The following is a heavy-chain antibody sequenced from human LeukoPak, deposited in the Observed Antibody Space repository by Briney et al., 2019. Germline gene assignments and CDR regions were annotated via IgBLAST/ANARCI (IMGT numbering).Heavy chain of an antibody. V-gene: IGHV4-30-4*01. D-gene: IGHD6-13*01. J-gene: IGHJ4*02. Sequence: SQTLSLTCTVSVDSLSIVDSYGGSTRQPRGRVLGWIGYIYYSGSTYYNPSLKSRVTISVDTSNNQFSLKLSSVTAADTAVYYCARDGSSSWYFDYWGQGTLVTVSS. CDR2: IYYSGST. CDR3: ARDGSSSWYFDY. CDR1: VDSLSIVDSY.